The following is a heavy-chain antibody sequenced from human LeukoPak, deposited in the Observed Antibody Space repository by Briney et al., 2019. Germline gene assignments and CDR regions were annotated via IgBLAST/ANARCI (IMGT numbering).Heavy chain of an antibody. CDR1: GGSISSGDYS. D-gene: IGHD2-15*01. CDR3: AIGYCSGGSCYRDAFDI. J-gene: IGHJ3*02. CDR2: IYYSGST. V-gene: IGHV4-30-4*01. Sequence: SETLSLTCTVSGGSISSGDYSWSWIRQPPGKGLEWIGYIYYSGSTYYNPSLKSRVTISVDTSKNRFSLKLSSVTAADTAVYYCAIGYCSGGSCYRDAFDIWGQGTMVTVSS.